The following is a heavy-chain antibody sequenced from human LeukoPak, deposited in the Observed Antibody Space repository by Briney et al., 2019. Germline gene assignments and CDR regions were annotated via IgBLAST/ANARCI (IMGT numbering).Heavy chain of an antibody. CDR3: AKAADWLAADYIDY. V-gene: IGHV3-23*01. CDR1: GFTFSSHV. Sequence: PGRSLRLSCAASGFTFSSHVMSWVRQDPGKGLEWVSDIRASGDTIYYADSVKGRFTISRDNSKNTLDLQMSSLRGEDTAVYYCAKAADWLAADYIDYWGQGTLVTVSS. CDR2: IRASGDTI. D-gene: IGHD3-9*01. J-gene: IGHJ4*02.